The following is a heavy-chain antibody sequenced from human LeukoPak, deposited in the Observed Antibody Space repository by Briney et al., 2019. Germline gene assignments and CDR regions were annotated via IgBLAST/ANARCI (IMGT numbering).Heavy chain of an antibody. CDR1: GGSISSYY. Sequence: SETLSLTCTASGGSISSYYWSWIRQPAGKGLEWIGRIYTSGSTNYNPSLKSRVTISVDKSKNQFSLKLSSVTAADTAVYYCARDHHFWSGYPRAGYYYYMDVWGKGTTVTVSS. CDR3: ARDHHFWSGYPRAGYYYYMDV. J-gene: IGHJ6*03. D-gene: IGHD3-3*02. V-gene: IGHV4-4*07. CDR2: IYTSGST.